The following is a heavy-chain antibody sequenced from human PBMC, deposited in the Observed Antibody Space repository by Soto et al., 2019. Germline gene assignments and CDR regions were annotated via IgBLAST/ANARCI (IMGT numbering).Heavy chain of an antibody. D-gene: IGHD3-22*01. CDR2: ISYDGSNK. Sequence: GRSLRLSCAASGFTFSSYGMHWDRQAPGKGLEWVAVISYDGSNKYYADSVKGRFTISRDNSKNTLYLQMNSLRAEDTAVYYCAKDPIALYYDSSGFFDYWGQGTLVTVSS. J-gene: IGHJ4*02. CDR3: AKDPIALYYDSSGFFDY. CDR1: GFTFSSYG. V-gene: IGHV3-30*18.